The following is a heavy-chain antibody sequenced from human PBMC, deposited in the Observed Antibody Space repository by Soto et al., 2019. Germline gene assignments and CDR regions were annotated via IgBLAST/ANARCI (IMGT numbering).Heavy chain of an antibody. CDR3: ARQQSPPPPLGAANARGGMDV. CDR2: IWNDGSNS. CDR1: GFTFNNYG. Sequence: QVQLVESGGGVVQPGRSLRLSCAAAGFTFNNYGMHWVRQAPGKGLEWLAVIWNDGSNSSYANSVKGRFTIPRDNSKNTLYLQMGTLRAEDAAVYYCARQQSPPPPLGAANARGGMDVWGQGTTVTVSS. J-gene: IGHJ6*02. D-gene: IGHD6-13*01. V-gene: IGHV3-33*01.